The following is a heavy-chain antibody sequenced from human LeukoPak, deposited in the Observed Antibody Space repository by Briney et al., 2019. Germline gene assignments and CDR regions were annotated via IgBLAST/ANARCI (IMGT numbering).Heavy chain of an antibody. CDR3: AGDPGYYDPSAYSQQYYYYYMDV. V-gene: IGHV1-46*01. Sequence: ASVKVSCKAFGHTFTSYYMNCVRQDPGQGLEWMGIINSSGGSTTYAKTLHARVTMTRSTSTSPVYLELSSLSFEDTAVYYCAGDPGYYDPSAYSQQYYYYYMDVWGRGTTVTISS. CDR1: GHTFTSYY. J-gene: IGHJ6*03. CDR2: INSSGGST. D-gene: IGHD3-22*01.